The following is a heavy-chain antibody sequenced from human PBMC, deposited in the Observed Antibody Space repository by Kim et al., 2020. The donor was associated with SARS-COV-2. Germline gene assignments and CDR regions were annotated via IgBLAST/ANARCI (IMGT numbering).Heavy chain of an antibody. V-gene: IGHV3-21*01. CDR1: GFTFSSYS. D-gene: IGHD3-3*01. CDR2: ISSSSSYI. J-gene: IGHJ6*02. Sequence: GGSLRLSCAASGFTFSSYSMNWVRQAPGKGLEWVSSISSSSSYIYYADSVKGRFTISRDNAKNSLYLQMNSLIAEDTAVYYCARVMSKDFWSGHGGYSTLYSYYYDMDVWGQGTTVTVSS. CDR3: ARVMSKDFWSGHGGYSTLYSYYYDMDV.